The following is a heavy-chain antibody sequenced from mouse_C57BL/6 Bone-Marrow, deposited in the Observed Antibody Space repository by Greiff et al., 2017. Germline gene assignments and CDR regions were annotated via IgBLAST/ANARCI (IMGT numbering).Heavy chain of an antibody. CDR1: GYTFTSYW. CDR3: ARGEEALYFDY. Sequence: QVQLQQPGAELVRPGSSVKLSCKASGYTFTSYWMDWVKQRPGQGLEWIGNIYPSDSETHYNQKFKDKATLTVDKSSSTAYMQLSSLTSEDSAVYYCARGEEALYFDYWGQGTTLTVSS. J-gene: IGHJ2*01. V-gene: IGHV1-61*01. CDR2: IYPSDSET.